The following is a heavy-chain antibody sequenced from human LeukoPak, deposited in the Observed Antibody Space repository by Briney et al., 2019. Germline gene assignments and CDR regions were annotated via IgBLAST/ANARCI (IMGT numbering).Heavy chain of an antibody. CDR3: AREGCSSTSCYTGGNY. CDR1: GGSILSTSFS. J-gene: IGHJ4*02. Sequence: PSETLSLTCTVSGGSILSTSFSWGWIRQSPGKGLEWIGALSYTGSAYYNPSLKSRVTISVDRSKNQFSLKLSSVTAADTAVYYCAREGCSSTSCYTGGNYWGQGTLVTVSS. CDR2: LSYTGSA. D-gene: IGHD2-2*02. V-gene: IGHV4-39*07.